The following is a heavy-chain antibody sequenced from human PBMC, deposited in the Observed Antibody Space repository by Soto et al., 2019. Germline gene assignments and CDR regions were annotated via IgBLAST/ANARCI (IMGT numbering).Heavy chain of an antibody. D-gene: IGHD3-22*01. CDR1: GGTFSSYA. Sequence: QVQLVQSGAEVKKPGASVKVSCQASGGTFSSYAISWVRQAPGQGLEWTGGIIPTFGTANYAQKFQGRVTITADESTSTAYMELSSLRSEDTAVYYCARGKDGSDYYFDYWGQGTLVTVSS. J-gene: IGHJ4*02. V-gene: IGHV1-69*01. CDR3: ARGKDGSDYYFDY. CDR2: IIPTFGTA.